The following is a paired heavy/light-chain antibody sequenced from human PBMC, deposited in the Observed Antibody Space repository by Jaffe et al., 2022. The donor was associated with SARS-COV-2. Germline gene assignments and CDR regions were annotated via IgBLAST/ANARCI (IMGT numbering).Light chain of an antibody. CDR1: NIGSKS. V-gene: IGLV3-21*02. Sequence: SYVLTQPPSVSVAPGQTARITCGENNIGSKSVHWYQQKPGQAPVLVVYDDSDRPSGIPERFSGSNSGNTATLTISRVEAGDEADYYCQVWDRSSENVVFGGGTKLTVL. CDR3: QVWDRSSENVV. J-gene: IGLJ2*01. CDR2: DDS.
Heavy chain of an antibody. CDR3: ARDDSSGYYYVRAFDY. Sequence: EVQLVESGGGLVQPGGSLRLSCAASGFTFSSYSMSWVRQTPGKGLEWVSFISSSGNTIYYAASVQGRFTISRDDAKNSLYLQMNSLRDEDTAVYYCARDDSSGYYYVRAFDYWGQGTLVTVSS. J-gene: IGHJ4*02. V-gene: IGHV3-48*02. CDR1: GFTFSSYS. D-gene: IGHD3-22*01. CDR2: ISSSGNTI.